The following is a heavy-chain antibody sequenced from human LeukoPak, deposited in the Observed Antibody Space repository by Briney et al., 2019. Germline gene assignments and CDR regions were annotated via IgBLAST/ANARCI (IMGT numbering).Heavy chain of an antibody. V-gene: IGHV3-15*01. Sequence: GGSLRPSCATSGFTFSNAWLSWVRQAPGKGLEWVGRIKNKGDGGTTDYLASVKGRFTISRDDSKNTLFLQMNRLNTEDTGVYYCATYSLSWYWGQGTLVTVSS. CDR3: ATYSLSWY. CDR2: IKNKGDGGTT. D-gene: IGHD2-15*01. J-gene: IGHJ4*02. CDR1: GFTFSNAW.